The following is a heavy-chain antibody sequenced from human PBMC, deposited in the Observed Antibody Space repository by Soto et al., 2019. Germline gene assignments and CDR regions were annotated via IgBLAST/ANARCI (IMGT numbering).Heavy chain of an antibody. Sequence: SETLSLTCTVSGGSISSGGYYWSWIRQHPGKGLERIGYIYYSGSTYYNPSLKSRVTISVDTSKNQFSLKLSSVTAADTAVYYCARDYGDYGGWFDPWGQGTLVTVSA. CDR1: GGSISSGGYY. CDR2: IYYSGST. V-gene: IGHV4-31*03. CDR3: ARDYGDYGGWFDP. J-gene: IGHJ5*02. D-gene: IGHD4-17*01.